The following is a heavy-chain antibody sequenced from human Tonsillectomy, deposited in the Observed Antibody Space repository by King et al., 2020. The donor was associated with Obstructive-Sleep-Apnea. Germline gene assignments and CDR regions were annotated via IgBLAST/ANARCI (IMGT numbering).Heavy chain of an antibody. Sequence: QLQESGPGLVKPSETLSLTCTVSGGSISSSSYYWGWIRQPPGKGREWIGSIYYIGGTHYNSSLKSRVTISVDTSQNQFSLKLSSVTAADTAVYYCARDRFDYVWGTYRLPLDCWGQGTLVTVSS. J-gene: IGHJ4*02. CDR1: GGSISSSSYY. V-gene: IGHV4-39*07. CDR2: IYYIGGT. D-gene: IGHD3-16*02. CDR3: ARDRFDYVWGTYRLPLDC.